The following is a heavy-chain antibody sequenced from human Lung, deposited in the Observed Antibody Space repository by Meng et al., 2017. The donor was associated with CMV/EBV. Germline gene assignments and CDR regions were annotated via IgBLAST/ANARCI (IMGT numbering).Heavy chain of an antibody. CDR3: APLGTSSADPPN. Sequence: GGSLRLXCAATGFTFSSYAMHWVRKAPGKGLEWVAVISYDGSNKYYADSVKGRFTISRDNSKNTLYPQMNSLRAEDTAVYYCAPLGTSSADPPNWGQGTLVTVSS. J-gene: IGHJ4*02. D-gene: IGHD6-19*01. CDR2: ISYDGSNK. V-gene: IGHV3-30*04. CDR1: GFTFSSYA.